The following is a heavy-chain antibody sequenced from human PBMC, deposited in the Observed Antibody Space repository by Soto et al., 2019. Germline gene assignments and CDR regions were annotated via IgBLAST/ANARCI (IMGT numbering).Heavy chain of an antibody. V-gene: IGHV1-18*04. CDR2: ISGDSGNT. D-gene: IGHD2-2*01. J-gene: IGHJ6*02. CDR3: VRDVGVAVVQTAIYYYYGMDV. Sequence: QVHLVQSGAEVKKPGASVKVSCKASGYPFMAYGISWVRQAPGQGLEWMGWISGDSGNTNSAQKFQGRVILTTETSTSTAYMELRSLRPDDTAVYYCVRDVGVAVVQTAIYYYYGMDVWGQGTTVTVSS. CDR1: GYPFMAYG.